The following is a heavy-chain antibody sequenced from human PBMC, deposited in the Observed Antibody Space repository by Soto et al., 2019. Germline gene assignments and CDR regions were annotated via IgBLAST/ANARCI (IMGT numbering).Heavy chain of an antibody. CDR3: AHAYGGRSLY. D-gene: IGHD1-26*01. J-gene: IGHJ4*02. V-gene: IGHV2-5*02. CDR2: IYWDDSK. CDR1: GFSLTTDRVG. Sequence: QITLKESGPTLVKPTQTLTLTCTFSGFSLTTDRVGVGWIRQPPGEALEWLAVIYWDDSKTYRPSLESRLTITKDTSKNQVALTMTNMDSLVTATYYCAHAYGGRSLYWGQGTLVTVPS.